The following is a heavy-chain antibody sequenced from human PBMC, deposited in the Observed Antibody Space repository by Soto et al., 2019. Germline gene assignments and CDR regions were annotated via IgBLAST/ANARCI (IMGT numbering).Heavy chain of an antibody. CDR1: GYSFTSYW. V-gene: IGHV5-10-1*01. J-gene: IGHJ6*02. CDR2: IDPSDSYT. D-gene: IGHD5-12*01. CDR3: ARHGSGYGWGYYGMDV. Sequence: GESLKISCKGSGYSFTSYWISWVRQMPGKGLEWMGRIDPSDSYTNYSPSFQGHVTISADKSISTAYLQWSSLKASDTAMYYCARHGSGYGWGYYGMDVWGQGTTVTVSS.